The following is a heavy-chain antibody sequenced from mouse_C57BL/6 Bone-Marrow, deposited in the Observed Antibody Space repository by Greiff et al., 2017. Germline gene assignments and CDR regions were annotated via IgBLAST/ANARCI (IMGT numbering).Heavy chain of an antibody. CDR3: ANGRNWEWYFDV. V-gene: IGHV5-6*01. J-gene: IGHJ1*03. CDR2: ISSGGSYT. Sequence: EVQLQESGGDLVKPGGSLKLSCAASGFTFSSYGMSWVRQTPDKRLEWVATISSGGSYTYYPDSVKGRFTISRDNAKNTLYLQMSSLKSEDTAMYCCANGRNWEWYFDVWGTGTTLTVSS. CDR1: GFTFSSYG. D-gene: IGHD4-1*01.